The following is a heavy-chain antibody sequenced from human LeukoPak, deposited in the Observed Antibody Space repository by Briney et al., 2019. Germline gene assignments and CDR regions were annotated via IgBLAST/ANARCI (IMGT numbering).Heavy chain of an antibody. V-gene: IGHV3-7*01. CDR2: IKKDGSEK. Sequence: PGGSLRLSCAASGFNVRSNYMSWVRQAPGKGLEWVANIKKDGSEKYYADSVKGRFTISRDNAKNSLYLQVSRLRAEDTAVYYCARAQGYFDHWGQGTLVSVPS. CDR1: GFNVRSNY. CDR3: ARAQGYFDH. J-gene: IGHJ4*02.